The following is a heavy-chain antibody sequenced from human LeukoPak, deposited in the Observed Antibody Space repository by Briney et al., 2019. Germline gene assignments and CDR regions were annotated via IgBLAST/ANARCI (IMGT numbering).Heavy chain of an antibody. CDR2: INPSGGST. J-gene: IGHJ4*02. Sequence: GASVKVSCKASGYTFTSYYMHWVRQAPGQGLEWMGIINPSGGSTSYAQKFQGRVTMTRDMSTSTVYMELSSLRSEDTAVYYCARGSLGHYYDSSGYSSLEGYWGQGTLVTVSS. V-gene: IGHV1-46*01. CDR1: GYTFTSYY. D-gene: IGHD3-22*01. CDR3: ARGSLGHYYDSSGYSSLEGY.